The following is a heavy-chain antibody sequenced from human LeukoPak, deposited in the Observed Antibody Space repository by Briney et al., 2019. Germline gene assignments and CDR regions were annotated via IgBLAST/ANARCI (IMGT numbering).Heavy chain of an antibody. CDR1: GYTFTGYY. D-gene: IGHD5-18*01. Sequence: GASVTVSCTASGYTFTGYYMHWVRQAPGQGLEWMGWINPNSGGTNYAQKVQGRVTMTTDTSTGTAYMEVRSLRSDDTAVYYCACGYSYGIYYYYYMDVWGKGTTVTVSS. J-gene: IGHJ6*03. CDR3: ACGYSYGIYYYYYMDV. CDR2: INPNSGGT. V-gene: IGHV1-2*02.